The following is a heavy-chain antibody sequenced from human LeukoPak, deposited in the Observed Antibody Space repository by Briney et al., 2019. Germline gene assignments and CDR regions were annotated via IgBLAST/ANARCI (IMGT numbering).Heavy chain of an antibody. CDR3: ASWRRDYYGSGSYYKRDY. J-gene: IGHJ4*02. CDR2: MKKDGSET. V-gene: IGHV3-7*01. D-gene: IGHD3-10*01. CDR1: GFTFSSYS. Sequence: PGGSLRLSCVVSGFTFSSYSMIWVRQAPGKGLQWVANMKKDGSETKYVDSVKGRFTISRDNAKNTLYLQMNSLRAEDTAVYYCASWRRDYYGSGSYYKRDYWGQGTLVTVSS.